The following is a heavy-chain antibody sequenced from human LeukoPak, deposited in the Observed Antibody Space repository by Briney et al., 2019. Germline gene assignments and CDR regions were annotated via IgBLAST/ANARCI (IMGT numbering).Heavy chain of an antibody. CDR2: INHSGST. CDR3: ARAPYWSGSYYVY. CDR1: GGSFSGYY. J-gene: IGHJ4*02. D-gene: IGHD1-26*01. Sequence: SETLSLTCAVYGGSFSGYYWSWIRQPPGKGLEWIGEINHSGSTNYNPSLKSRVTISVDTSKNQFSLKLSSVTAADTAVYYCARAPYWSGSYYVYWGQGTLVTASS. V-gene: IGHV4-34*01.